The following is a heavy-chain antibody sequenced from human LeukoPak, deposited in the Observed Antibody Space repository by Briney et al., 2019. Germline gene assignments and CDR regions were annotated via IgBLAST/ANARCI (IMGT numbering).Heavy chain of an antibody. CDR1: GFTFSSYS. D-gene: IGHD6-13*01. J-gene: IGHJ4*02. Sequence: GGSLRLSCAASGFTFSSYSMNWVRQAPGRGLEWVSSISSSSSYIYYADSVKGRFTISRDNAKNSLYLQMNSLRAEDTAVYYCAREGIAAAGTGGDYWGQGTLVTGSS. CDR3: AREGIAAAGTGGDY. CDR2: ISSSSSYI. V-gene: IGHV3-21*01.